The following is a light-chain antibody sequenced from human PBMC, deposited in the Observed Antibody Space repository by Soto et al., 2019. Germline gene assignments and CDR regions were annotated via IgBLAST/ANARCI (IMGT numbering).Light chain of an antibody. CDR1: QSLLHSNGHTY. CDR3: MQALQTVT. Sequence: EIVMTQSPLSLPVTPGEPASISCRSSQSLLHSNGHTYLDWYLQKPGQSPRLLIYLVSNRASGVPDRFSGSGSGTDFTLKISRVEAEDVGVYYCMQALQTVTFGGGTKVDIK. V-gene: IGKV2-28*01. CDR2: LVS. J-gene: IGKJ4*01.